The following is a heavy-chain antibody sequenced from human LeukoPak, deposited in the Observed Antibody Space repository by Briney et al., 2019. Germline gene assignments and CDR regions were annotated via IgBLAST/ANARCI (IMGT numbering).Heavy chain of an antibody. Sequence: PSETLSLTCTVSGGSISNGGYYWSWIRQHPGKGLEWIGYIYDSGTTYYNPALQSRVTISVDTSDNQFSLKLTSLTAADTAVYYCAREPRRHYYDSSGAYYFDYWGQGTLVTVSS. CDR1: GGSISNGGYY. J-gene: IGHJ4*02. CDR2: IYDSGTT. V-gene: IGHV4-31*03. CDR3: AREPRRHYYDSSGAYYFDY. D-gene: IGHD3-22*01.